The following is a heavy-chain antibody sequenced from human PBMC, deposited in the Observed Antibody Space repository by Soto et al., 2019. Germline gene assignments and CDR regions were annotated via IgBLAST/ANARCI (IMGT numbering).Heavy chain of an antibody. CDR1: GFSISDDY. V-gene: IGHV3-11*06. Sequence: VQLVESGGGLVKPGGSLRLSCVASGFSISDDYMTWIRQAPGKGLEWVSHISSSSIYTSYAHSVKGRFTIYRDNAKNSLYLQMNSLTSEDTAVYYCARDSGSSKYGLDVWGQGTTVIVSS. CDR3: ARDSGSSKYGLDV. J-gene: IGHJ6*01. CDR2: ISSSSIYT. D-gene: IGHD6-13*01.